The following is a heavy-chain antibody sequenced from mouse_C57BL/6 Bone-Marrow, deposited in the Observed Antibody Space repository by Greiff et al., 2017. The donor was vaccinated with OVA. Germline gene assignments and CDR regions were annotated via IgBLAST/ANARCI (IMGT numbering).Heavy chain of an antibody. V-gene: IGHV5-4*01. Sequence: EVMLVESGGGLVKPGGSLKLSCAASGFTFSSYAMSWVRQTPEKRLEWVATISDGGSYTYYPDNVKGRFTISRDNAKNNLYLQMSHLKSEDTATYYCARDRDSSGYNFDYWGQGTTLTVAS. CDR2: ISDGGSYT. D-gene: IGHD3-2*02. CDR1: GFTFSSYA. CDR3: ARDRDSSGYNFDY. J-gene: IGHJ2*01.